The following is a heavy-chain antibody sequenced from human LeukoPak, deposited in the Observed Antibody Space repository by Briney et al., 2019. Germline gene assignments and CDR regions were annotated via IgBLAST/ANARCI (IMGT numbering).Heavy chain of an antibody. CDR3: AAHYYDSSGPFDY. V-gene: IGHV1-2*02. Sequence: ASVKVSCKASGYTFTDYYMHWVRQAPGQGLEWMGWINPNTGDTNYAQKFQGRVTMTRDTSISTAYMELSRLRSDDTAVYYCAAHYYDSSGPFDYWGQGTLVTVSS. CDR1: GYTFTDYY. CDR2: INPNTGDT. J-gene: IGHJ4*02. D-gene: IGHD3-22*01.